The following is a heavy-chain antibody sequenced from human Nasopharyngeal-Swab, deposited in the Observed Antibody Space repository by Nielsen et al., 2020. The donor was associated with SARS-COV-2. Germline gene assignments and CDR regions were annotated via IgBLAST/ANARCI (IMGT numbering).Heavy chain of an antibody. CDR3: ARATSSGWTEYFQH. D-gene: IGHD6-19*01. V-gene: IGHV1-18*01. CDR1: GYTFTSYG. Sequence: ALVKVSCKASGYTFTSYGISWVRQAPGQGLEWMGWISAYNGNTNYAQKLQGRVTMTTDTSTSTAYMELRSLRSDDTAVYYCARATSSGWTEYFQHWGQGTLVTVSS. CDR2: ISAYNGNT. J-gene: IGHJ1*01.